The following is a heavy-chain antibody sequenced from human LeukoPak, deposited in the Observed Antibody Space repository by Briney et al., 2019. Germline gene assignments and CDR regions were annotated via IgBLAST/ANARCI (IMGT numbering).Heavy chain of an antibody. CDR3: AREGTDYYGSGSYYGNNWFDP. Sequence: ASVKVSCKASGYTFTSYYMHWVRQAPGQGLEWMGIINPSGGSTSYAQKFQGRVTMTRDTSTSTVYMELSSLRSEDTAVYYCAREGTDYYGSGSYYGNNWFDPWGQGTLVTVSS. CDR2: INPSGGST. D-gene: IGHD3-10*01. V-gene: IGHV1-46*01. CDR1: GYTFTSYY. J-gene: IGHJ5*02.